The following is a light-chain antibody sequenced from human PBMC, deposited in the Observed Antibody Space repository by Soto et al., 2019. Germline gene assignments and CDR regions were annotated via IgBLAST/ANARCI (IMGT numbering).Light chain of an antibody. J-gene: IGKJ3*01. CDR3: QHCDYPPI. CDR2: DAS. CDR1: QDITSY. Sequence: DIQMTQSPSSLSASVGDRVTITCQASQDITSYLNWYQHKPGTAPKLLIYDASILEAGVPPRFSGSGSGTDCTLTIGSLQAEDVATYYCQHCDYPPIFGPGTTVDF. V-gene: IGKV1-33*01.